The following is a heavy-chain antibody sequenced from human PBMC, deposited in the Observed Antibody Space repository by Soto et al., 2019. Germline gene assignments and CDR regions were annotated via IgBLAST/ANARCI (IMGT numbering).Heavy chain of an antibody. J-gene: IGHJ4*02. V-gene: IGHV3-66*01. D-gene: IGHD3-10*01. CDR1: GFTVSNYH. CDR3: ARTGGGLDS. Sequence: EVQLVESGGGLVQPGESLRLSCAASGFTVSNYHMTWVRQAPGKGLEWVSAVYADGATSHADSVKDRFTVSRDNSRNTLNLQMSGLRAEDTAVYYCARTGGGLDSWGQGTLVTVSS. CDR2: VYADGAT.